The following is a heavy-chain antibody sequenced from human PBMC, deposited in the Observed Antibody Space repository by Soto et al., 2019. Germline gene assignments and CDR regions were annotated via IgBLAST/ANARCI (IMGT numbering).Heavy chain of an antibody. CDR2: ISYDGSNK. D-gene: IGHD6-6*01. J-gene: IGHJ6*02. Sequence: PGGSLRLSCAASGFTFSSYGMHWVRQAPGKWLEWVAVISYDGSNKYYAASVKGRFTISRDNSKNTLYLQMNSLRAEDTAVYYCAKLFSSSRNYYYYGMDVWGQGXTVTVSS. V-gene: IGHV3-30*18. CDR1: GFTFSSYG. CDR3: AKLFSSSRNYYYYGMDV.